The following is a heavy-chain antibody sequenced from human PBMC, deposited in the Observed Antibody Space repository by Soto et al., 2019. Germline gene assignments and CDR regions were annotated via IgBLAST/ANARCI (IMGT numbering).Heavy chain of an antibody. CDR2: IYHSGST. CDR3: ARKDYGDYRWFDP. V-gene: IGHV4-4*02. Sequence: QVQLQESGPGLVRPSGTLSLTCAVSGGSISSSSWWSWVRPPPGKGLEWIGEIYHSGSTNYNPSLKSPVTISVDKSKNQFSLKLNSVTAADTAVYYCARKDYGDYRWFDPWGQGTLVTVSS. J-gene: IGHJ5*02. CDR1: GGSISSSSW. D-gene: IGHD4-17*01.